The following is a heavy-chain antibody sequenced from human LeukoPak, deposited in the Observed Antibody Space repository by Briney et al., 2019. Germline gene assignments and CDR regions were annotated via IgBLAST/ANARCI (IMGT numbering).Heavy chain of an antibody. CDR1: GYTFTGYY. CDR3: ARGDIFYYDSSGYPLDY. J-gene: IGHJ4*02. Sequence: ASVKVSCKASGYTFTGYYMHWVRQATGQGLEWMGWMNPNSGNTGYAQKFQGRVTMTRNTSISTAYMELSSLRSEDTAVYYCARGDIFYYDSSGYPLDYWGQGTLVTVSS. V-gene: IGHV1-8*02. CDR2: MNPNSGNT. D-gene: IGHD3-22*01.